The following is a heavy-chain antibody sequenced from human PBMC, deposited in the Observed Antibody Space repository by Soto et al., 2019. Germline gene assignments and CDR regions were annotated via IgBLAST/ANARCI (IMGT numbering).Heavy chain of an antibody. Sequence: SETLSLTCTVSGGSISSYYWSWIRQPPGKGLEWIGYIYYSGSTNYNPSLKSRVTISVDTSKNQFSLNLSSVTAADTAVYYCESGKTRTARPSLRYYYYGLDVWGQGTTVTVSS. CDR2: IYYSGST. CDR1: GGSISSYY. CDR3: ESGKTRTARPSLRYYYYGLDV. V-gene: IGHV4-59*12. D-gene: IGHD6-6*01. J-gene: IGHJ6*02.